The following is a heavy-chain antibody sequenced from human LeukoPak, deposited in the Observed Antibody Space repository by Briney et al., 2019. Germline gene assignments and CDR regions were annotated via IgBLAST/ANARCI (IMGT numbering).Heavy chain of an antibody. Sequence: GGSLRLSCAASGFTFRSYRMKWVRQTPDKGAEWVSSISSSSSYIYYADSVKGRFTISRNNAKNLLYLQMNSLRAEDTAVYYCARDRYSGYRRRSSFDYWGQGTLVTVSS. J-gene: IGHJ4*02. CDR3: ARDRYSGYRRRSSFDY. CDR2: ISSSSSYI. CDR1: GFTFRSYR. V-gene: IGHV3-21*01. D-gene: IGHD5-12*01.